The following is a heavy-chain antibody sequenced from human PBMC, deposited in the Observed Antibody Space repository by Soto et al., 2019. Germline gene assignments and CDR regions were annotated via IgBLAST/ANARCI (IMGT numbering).Heavy chain of an antibody. CDR3: ARTYSSSWSPFDY. J-gene: IGHJ4*02. CDR1: GGSFSGYY. V-gene: IGHV4-34*01. CDR2: INQSGST. D-gene: IGHD6-13*01. Sequence: QVQLQQWGAGLLKPSETLSLTCAAYGGSFSGYYWSWIRQPPGKGLEWIGEINQSGSTNYNPSLKSRVTISVDTSKNQFSLKLSSVTAADTAVYYCARTYSSSWSPFDYWGQGTLVTVSS.